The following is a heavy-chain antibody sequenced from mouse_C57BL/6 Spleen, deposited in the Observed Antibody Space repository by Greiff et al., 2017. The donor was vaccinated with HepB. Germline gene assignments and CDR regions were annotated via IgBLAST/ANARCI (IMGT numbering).Heavy chain of an antibody. V-gene: IGHV5-9*01. CDR1: GFTFSSYT. CDR3: ARHGLLYYFDY. CDR2: ISGGGGNT. Sequence: EVNVVESGGGLVKPGGSLKLSCAASGFTFSSYTMSWVRQTPEKRLEWVATISGGGGNTYYPDSVKGRFTISRDNAKNTLYLQMSSLRSEDTALYYCARHGLLYYFDYWGQGTTLTVSS. J-gene: IGHJ2*01.